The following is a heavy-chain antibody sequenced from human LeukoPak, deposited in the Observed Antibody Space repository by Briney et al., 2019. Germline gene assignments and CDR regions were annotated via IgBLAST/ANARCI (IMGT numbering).Heavy chain of an antibody. Sequence: PGGSLRLSCAASGFTFSSYAMSWVRQAPGKGLEWVSAISGSGGSTYYADSVKGRLTISRDNSKNTLYLQMNSLRAEDTAVYYCAKASFGYSGYDPLDFDYWGQGTLVTVSS. CDR1: GFTFSSYA. CDR2: ISGSGGST. J-gene: IGHJ4*02. CDR3: AKASFGYSGYDPLDFDY. V-gene: IGHV3-23*01. D-gene: IGHD5-12*01.